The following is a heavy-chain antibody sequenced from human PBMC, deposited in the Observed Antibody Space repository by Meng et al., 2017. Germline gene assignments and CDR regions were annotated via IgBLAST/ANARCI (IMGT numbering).Heavy chain of an antibody. V-gene: IGHV4-34*01. CDR3: ARGRSGTWPWYFDL. D-gene: IGHD1-1*01. CDR2: INHSGST. CDR1: GGSFSGYY. J-gene: IGHJ2*01. Sequence: QFQLQRWGAGLLKPSETLSLTCAVYGGSFSGYYWSWIRQPPGKGLEWIGEINHSGSTNYNPSLKSRVTISVDTSKNQFSLKLSSVTAADTAVYYCARGRSGTWPWYFDLWGRGTLVTVSS.